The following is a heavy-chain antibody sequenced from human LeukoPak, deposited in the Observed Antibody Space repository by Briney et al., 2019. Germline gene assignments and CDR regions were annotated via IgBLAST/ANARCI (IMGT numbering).Heavy chain of an antibody. J-gene: IGHJ4*02. CDR1: GFTFSSYA. CDR2: ISYDGSNK. Sequence: QPGGSLRLSCAAPGFTFSSYAMHWVRQAPGKGLEWVAVISYDGSNKYYADSVKGRFTISRDNSKNTLYLQMNSLRAEDTAVYYCARDGPIAASRGGFFDYWGQGTLVTVSS. D-gene: IGHD6-6*01. CDR3: ARDGPIAASRGGFFDY. V-gene: IGHV3-30*04.